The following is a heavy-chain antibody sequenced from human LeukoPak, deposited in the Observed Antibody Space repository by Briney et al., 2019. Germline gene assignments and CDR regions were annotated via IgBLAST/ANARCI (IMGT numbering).Heavy chain of an antibody. CDR2: ISSSSSYI. J-gene: IGHJ5*02. CDR3: AKGDNWNENNWFDP. V-gene: IGHV3-21*04. CDR1: GFTFSSYS. Sequence: GGSLRLSCAASGFTFSSYSMNWVRQAPGKGLEWVSSISSSSSYIYYADSVKGRFTISRDNSKNTLYLQMNSLRAEDTAVYYCAKGDNWNENNWFDPWGQGTLVTVSS. D-gene: IGHD1-20*01.